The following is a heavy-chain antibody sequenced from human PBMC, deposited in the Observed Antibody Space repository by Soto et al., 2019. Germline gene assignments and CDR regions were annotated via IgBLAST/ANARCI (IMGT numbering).Heavy chain of an antibody. CDR3: ARERSDFWSGYPYNYYYYYMDV. V-gene: IGHV4-59*01. CDR1: GGSISSYY. Sequence: SETLSLTCTVSGGSISSYYWSWIRQPPGKGLEWIGYIYYSGSTNYNPSLKSRVTISVDTSKNQFSLKLSSVTAADTAVYYCARERSDFWSGYPYNYYYYYMDVWGKGTTLTVSS. CDR2: IYYSGST. J-gene: IGHJ6*03. D-gene: IGHD3-3*01.